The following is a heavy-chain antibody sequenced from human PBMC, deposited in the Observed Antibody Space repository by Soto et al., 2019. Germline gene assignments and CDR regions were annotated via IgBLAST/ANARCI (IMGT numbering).Heavy chain of an antibody. J-gene: IGHJ4*02. CDR2: MNPHSGNT. Sequence: QVQLVQSGAEVKKPGASVKVSCKASGYAFTSYDINWVRQATGQGLEWMGWMNPHSGNTGYAQKFQGSVTMTSSTSIRTAYMELSRLRSEDTAVYYCARGPYGDYVVEWGQGTLVTVSS. CDR3: ARGPYGDYVVE. CDR1: GYAFTSYD. V-gene: IGHV1-8*01. D-gene: IGHD4-17*01.